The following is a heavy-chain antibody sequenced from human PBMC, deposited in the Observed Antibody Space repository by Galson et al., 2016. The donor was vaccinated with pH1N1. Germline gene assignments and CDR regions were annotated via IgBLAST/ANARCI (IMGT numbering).Heavy chain of an antibody. D-gene: IGHD6-13*01. J-gene: IGHJ6*03. V-gene: IGHV4-31*03. CDR1: GGSISGGGYY. CDR2: IYYSGST. Sequence: LSLTCTVSGGSISGGGYYWSWIRQHPGKGLEWIGYIYYSGSTYYNPSLKSRVTISVDTSKNQFSLKLSSVTAADAAVYYCARAQAAADPYYYYYMDVWGKGTTVTVSS. CDR3: ARAQAAADPYYYYYMDV.